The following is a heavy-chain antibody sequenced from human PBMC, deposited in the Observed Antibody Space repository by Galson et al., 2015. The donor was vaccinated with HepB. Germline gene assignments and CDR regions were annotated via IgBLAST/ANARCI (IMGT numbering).Heavy chain of an antibody. CDR2: ISYDGSER. V-gene: IGHV3-30*04. CDR3: VRDKVIRGVVISGEDY. Sequence: SLRLSCAASGFSFSSYAMYWVRQAPGEGLEWVAEISYDGSERYYADSVKGRFTIFRDDSKNTLYLQMKSLRVEDTALYYCVRDKVIRGVVISGEDYWGRGTLVTVS. CDR1: GFSFSSYA. J-gene: IGHJ4*02. D-gene: IGHD3-10*01.